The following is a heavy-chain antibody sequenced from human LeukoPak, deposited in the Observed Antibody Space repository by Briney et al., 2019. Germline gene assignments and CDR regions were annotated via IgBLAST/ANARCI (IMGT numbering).Heavy chain of an antibody. J-gene: IGHJ4*02. CDR2: MNPNSGNT. V-gene: IGHV1-8*02. Sequence: ASVKVSCKASGYTFTSYDINWVRQATGQGLEWMGWMNPNSGNTGYAQKFQGRVTMTEDTSTDTAYMELSSLRSEDTAVYYCATSRGTVTGTISFDYWGQGTLVTVSS. CDR3: ATSRGTVTGTISFDY. D-gene: IGHD1-7*01. CDR1: GYTFTSYD.